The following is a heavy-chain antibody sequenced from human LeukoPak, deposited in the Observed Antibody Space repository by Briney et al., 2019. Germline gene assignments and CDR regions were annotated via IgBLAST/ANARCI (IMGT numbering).Heavy chain of an antibody. J-gene: IGHJ6*02. CDR2: ISGSGGST. Sequence: GSLRLSCAASGFTFSSYAMSWVRQAPGKGLEWVSAISGSGGSTYYADSVKGRFTISRDNSKNTLYLQMNSLRAEDTAVYYCAKGSGYSSSHYYYGMDVWGQGTTVTVSS. D-gene: IGHD6-13*01. CDR1: GFTFSSYA. CDR3: AKGSGYSSSHYYYGMDV. V-gene: IGHV3-23*01.